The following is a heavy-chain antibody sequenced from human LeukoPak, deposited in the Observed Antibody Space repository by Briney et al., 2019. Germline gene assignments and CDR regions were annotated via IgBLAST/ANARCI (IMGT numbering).Heavy chain of an antibody. Sequence: PSETLSLTCAVYGGSFSGYYWSWIRQPPGKGLEWIGEINHSGSTNYNPSLKSRVTISVDTSKNQFSLKLSSVTAADTAVYYCARGTLYCSSTSCYKRRFDPWGQGTLVTVSS. D-gene: IGHD2-2*02. CDR1: GGSFSGYY. V-gene: IGHV4-34*01. CDR2: INHSGST. CDR3: ARGTLYCSSTSCYKRRFDP. J-gene: IGHJ5*02.